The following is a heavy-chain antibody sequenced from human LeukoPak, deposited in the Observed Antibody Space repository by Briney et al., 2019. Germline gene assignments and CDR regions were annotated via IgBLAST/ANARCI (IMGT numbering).Heavy chain of an antibody. D-gene: IGHD2-2*01. CDR1: GGTFSSYA. V-gene: IGHV1-69*04. J-gene: IGHJ5*02. CDR2: IIPIRGTT. Sequence: SVKVSCKASGGTFSSYAITWVRQAPGQGLEWMGRIIPIRGTTDYAQKFQGRVTITADKSTNTAYMALSSLRSEDTAMYYCARDVGCSSIFCHNWFDPWGQGTLVTVSS. CDR3: ARDVGCSSIFCHNWFDP.